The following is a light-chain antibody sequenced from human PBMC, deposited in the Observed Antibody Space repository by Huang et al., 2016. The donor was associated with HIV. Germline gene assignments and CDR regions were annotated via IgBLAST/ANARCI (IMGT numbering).Light chain of an antibody. J-gene: IGKJ4*01. V-gene: IGKV1-9*01. CDR1: QNIRSY. CDR2: GAS. CDR3: QQLSTSLT. Sequence: IQLTQSPSSLSASVGDRVTITCRASQNIRSYLAWYQQKPGKAPKLLIYGASTLQSGVPSRFRGSGSGTEYSLTISSLQPEDFATYYCQQLSTSLTFGGGTKVEMK.